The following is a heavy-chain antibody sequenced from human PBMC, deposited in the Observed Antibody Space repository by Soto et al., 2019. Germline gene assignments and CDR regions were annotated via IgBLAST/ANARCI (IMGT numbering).Heavy chain of an antibody. CDR1: GGSISSGNYY. Sequence: QVQLQESGPGLVKPSQTLSLTCTVSGGSISSGNYYWSWIRQPPGKGLEWIGFISYSGSTYYSLSLKSRVTISVDTSNNRFSLNMSLVTAADTAVYYCGTMGTRATGLYHFDCWGEGTLVTVSS. V-gene: IGHV4-30-4*01. D-gene: IGHD1-1*01. J-gene: IGHJ4*02. CDR2: ISYSGST. CDR3: GTMGTRATGLYHFDC.